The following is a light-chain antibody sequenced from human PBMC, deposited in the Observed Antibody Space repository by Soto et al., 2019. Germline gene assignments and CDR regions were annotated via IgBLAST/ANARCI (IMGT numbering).Light chain of an antibody. CDR3: QKDDSAPSLT. CDR1: QGISSY. J-gene: IGKJ4*01. Sequence: DIQMTQSPSSLSASVGDRVTVTCRASQGISSYLAWYQQKPGKVPKLLIYAASTLQPGVPSRFSGSGSGTDFTLTISSLQPEDVATYYCQKDDSAPSLTFGGGTKVEIK. CDR2: AAS. V-gene: IGKV1-27*01.